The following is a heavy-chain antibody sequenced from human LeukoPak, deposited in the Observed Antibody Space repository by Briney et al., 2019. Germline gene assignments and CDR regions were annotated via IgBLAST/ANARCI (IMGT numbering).Heavy chain of an antibody. CDR2: INPNSGDT. J-gene: IGHJ5*02. CDR1: GSTSTCSY. Sequence: ASVKLSCYSSGSTSTCSYIHLVRQAPGQGLEWMGCINPNSGDTNSAQKFQDRVTLTRDTSISTAYMELTNLRSDDTGVYYCARPNGDYHNWFDPWGQGTLVTVSS. V-gene: IGHV1-2*02. CDR3: ARPNGDYHNWFDP. D-gene: IGHD4-17*01.